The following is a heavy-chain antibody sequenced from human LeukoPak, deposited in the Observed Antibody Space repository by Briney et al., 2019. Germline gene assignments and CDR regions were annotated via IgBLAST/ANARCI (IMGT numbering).Heavy chain of an antibody. CDR1: GFTFTSSA. CDR3: AAESLAVASDYYYYGMDV. CDR2: IVVGSSNT. V-gene: IGHV1-58*02. J-gene: IGHJ6*02. D-gene: IGHD6-19*01. Sequence: SVKVSCKASGFTFTSSAMQWVRQARGQRLEWIGWIVVGSSNTNYAQKFQERVAITRDMSTSTAYMELSSLRSEDTAVYYCAAESLAVASDYYYYGMDVWGQGTTVTVSS.